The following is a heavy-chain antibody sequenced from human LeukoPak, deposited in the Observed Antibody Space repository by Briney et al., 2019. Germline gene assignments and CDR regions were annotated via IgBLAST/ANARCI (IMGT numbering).Heavy chain of an antibody. Sequence: SVKVSCKASGGTFSSYAISWVRQAPGQGLEWMGRIIPIFGTANYAQKFQGRVTITTDESTSTAYMELSSPRSEDTAVYYCARVSLTGSSGWYDDYWGQGTLVTVSS. CDR3: ARVSLTGSSGWYDDY. CDR2: IIPIFGTA. CDR1: GGTFSSYA. J-gene: IGHJ4*02. V-gene: IGHV1-69*05. D-gene: IGHD6-19*01.